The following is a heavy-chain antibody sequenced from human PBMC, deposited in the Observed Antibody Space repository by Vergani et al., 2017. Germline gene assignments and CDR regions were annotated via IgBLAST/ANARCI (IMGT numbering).Heavy chain of an antibody. CDR1: GYSFTSYW. V-gene: IGHV5-51*03. J-gene: IGHJ3*02. CDR2: IYPGDSDT. CDR3: AREKGYSSSWYGDAFDI. Sequence: EVQLVPSGAEVKKPGESLKISCKGSGYSFTSYWIGWVRQLPGKGLEWMGIIYPGDSDTRYSPSFQGQVTISADKSISTAYLQWSSLKASDTAMYYCAREKGYSSSWYGDAFDIWGQGTMVTVSS. D-gene: IGHD6-13*01.